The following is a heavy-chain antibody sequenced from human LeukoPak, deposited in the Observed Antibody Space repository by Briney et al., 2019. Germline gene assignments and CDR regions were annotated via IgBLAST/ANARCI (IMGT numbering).Heavy chain of an antibody. D-gene: IGHD2-2*01. CDR3: ARDESDIVVLPAAPRSGDAFDI. V-gene: IGHV1-18*01. Sequence: ASVKVSCKASGYTFNSYGISRVRQAPGQGLEWIGWISAYNGNTDYAQKLQGRVTMTTDTSTSTAYMELRSLKSHDTAVYYCARDESDIVVLPAAPRSGDAFDIWGQGTMVTVSS. J-gene: IGHJ3*02. CDR2: ISAYNGNT. CDR1: GYTFNSYG.